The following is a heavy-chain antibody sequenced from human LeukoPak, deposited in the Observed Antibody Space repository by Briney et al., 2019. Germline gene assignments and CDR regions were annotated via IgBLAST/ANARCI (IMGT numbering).Heavy chain of an antibody. CDR2: INDGNGNT. Sequence: ASVKVSCKASGYTFTIYRIHWVRQAPGQRLEWMAWINDGNGNTKYSEKFQSRVTISRDTSASTVYMELSSLRFEDTAVYYCARGPGSDSPPDYYYGMDVWGQGTTVTVSS. J-gene: IGHJ6*02. CDR1: GYTFTIYR. CDR3: ARGPGSDSPPDYYYGMDV. V-gene: IGHV1-3*01. D-gene: IGHD2-21*01.